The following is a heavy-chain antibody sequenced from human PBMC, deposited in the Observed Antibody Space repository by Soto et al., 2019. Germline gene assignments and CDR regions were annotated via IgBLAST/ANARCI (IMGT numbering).Heavy chain of an antibody. CDR1: GFTFSSYA. J-gene: IGHJ4*02. Sequence: GGSLRLSCAASGFTFSSYAMSWVRQAPGKGLEWVSAISGSGGSTYYADSVKGRFTISRDNSKNTLYLQMNSLRAEDTAVYYCAKGSIPYSGYDFCYFDYWGQGTLVTVSS. CDR3: AKGSIPYSGYDFCYFDY. CDR2: ISGSGGST. D-gene: IGHD5-12*01. V-gene: IGHV3-23*01.